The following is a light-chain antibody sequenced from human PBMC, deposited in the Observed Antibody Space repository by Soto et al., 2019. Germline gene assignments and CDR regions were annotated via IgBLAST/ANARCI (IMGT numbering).Light chain of an antibody. CDR1: SSDVGGYNY. J-gene: IGLJ3*02. CDR3: SSYTSSSNWV. V-gene: IGLV2-14*01. CDR2: DVS. Sequence: QSALTPPASVSGSPGQSITISCTGTSSDVGGYNYVSWYQQHPGKAPKLMIYDVSNRPSGVSNRFSGSKSGNTASLTISGLQAEDEADYYCSSYTSSSNWVFGGGTKVTVL.